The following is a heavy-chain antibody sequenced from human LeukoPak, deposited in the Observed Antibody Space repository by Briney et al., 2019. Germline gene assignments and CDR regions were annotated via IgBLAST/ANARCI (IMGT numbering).Heavy chain of an antibody. D-gene: IGHD2-15*01. CDR2: IRYDGSNK. V-gene: IGHV3-30*02. CDR1: GFTFSSYG. Sequence: GGSLRLSCAASGFTFSSYGMHWVRQAPGKGLEWVAFIRYDGSNKYYADSVKGRFTISRDNSKNTLYLQMNSLRAEDTAVYYCAKKIFQGWGFYFDYWGPGTLVTVSS. CDR3: AKKIFQGWGFYFDY. J-gene: IGHJ4*02.